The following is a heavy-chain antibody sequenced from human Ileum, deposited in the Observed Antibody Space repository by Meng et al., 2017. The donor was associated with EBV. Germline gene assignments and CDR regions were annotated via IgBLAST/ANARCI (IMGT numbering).Heavy chain of an antibody. D-gene: IGHD3-16*01. CDR2: IYHRGST. J-gene: IGHJ4*02. CDR1: GGSISSRNW. V-gene: IGHV4-4*02. CDR3: ARDFGPHQLWY. Sequence: QWPLTGAGPGRGTPSRTLSRTGAVPGGSISSRNWWSSVRQPPGKGLEWIGEIYHRGSTNYNPSLKSRVTISVDKSKNQFSLKLSSVTAADTAVYYCARDFGPHQLWYWGQGTLVTVSS.